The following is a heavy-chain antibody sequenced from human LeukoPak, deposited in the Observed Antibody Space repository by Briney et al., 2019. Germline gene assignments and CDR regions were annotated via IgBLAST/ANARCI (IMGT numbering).Heavy chain of an antibody. CDR3: ARGNVSTATITRFDY. Sequence: PSETLSLTCTVSGGSISSYYWSWIRQPAGKGLEWIGRIYTSGSTNYNPSLKSRVTMSVDTSKNQFSLKLSSVTAADTAVYYCARGNVSTATITRFDYWGQGTLVTVSS. V-gene: IGHV4-4*07. CDR2: IYTSGST. CDR1: GGSISSYY. J-gene: IGHJ4*02. D-gene: IGHD5-24*01.